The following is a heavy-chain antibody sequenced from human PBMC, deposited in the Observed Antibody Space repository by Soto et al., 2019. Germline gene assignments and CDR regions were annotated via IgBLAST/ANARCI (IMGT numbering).Heavy chain of an antibody. D-gene: IGHD6-19*01. V-gene: IGHV3-53*02. CDR2: IFSGGST. CDR3: AGEVGSGGWYYYYFGMDA. J-gene: IGHJ6*02. Sequence: EVQLVETGGGLIQPGGSLRLSCAASGLIVRSNYMSWVRQAPGKGLEWVSLIFSGGSTYYADSVKGRFTISRDNSKNMVYLQMNRLRAEDTAVYFCAGEVGSGGWYYYYFGMDAWGQGTTVTVSS. CDR1: GLIVRSNY.